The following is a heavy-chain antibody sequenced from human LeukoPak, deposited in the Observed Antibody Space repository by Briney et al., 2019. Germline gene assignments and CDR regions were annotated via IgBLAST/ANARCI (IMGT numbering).Heavy chain of an antibody. CDR2: FKSGDTT. CDR1: DDSISSRTFY. CDR3: ARQRAWFGEWAFDN. V-gene: IGHV4-39*01. J-gene: IGHJ4*02. D-gene: IGHD3-10*01. Sequence: PSETLSLTCTVSDDSISSRTFYWGWIRQPPGRGLEWFGSFKSGDTTYYMSSLKSRVTLFVDTSRKQFSLELTSVTAADTAVYYCARQRAWFGEWAFDNWGQGTLVTVSS.